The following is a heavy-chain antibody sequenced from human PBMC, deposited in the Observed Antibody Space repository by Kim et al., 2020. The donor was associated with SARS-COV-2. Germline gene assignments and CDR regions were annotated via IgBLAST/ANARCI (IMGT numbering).Heavy chain of an antibody. Sequence: GGSLRLSCVASGFTFSKAWMTWVRQAPGKGLEWVGRIKSKTAGGTTDYAAPVKGRFTISRDDSKDTLYLQMNSLETEDTAVYYCSLSRGYYVFDIWGQGTMVTVSS. J-gene: IGHJ3*02. D-gene: IGHD3-22*01. CDR2: IKSKTAGGTT. CDR1: GFTFSKAW. V-gene: IGHV3-15*01. CDR3: SLSRGYYVFDI.